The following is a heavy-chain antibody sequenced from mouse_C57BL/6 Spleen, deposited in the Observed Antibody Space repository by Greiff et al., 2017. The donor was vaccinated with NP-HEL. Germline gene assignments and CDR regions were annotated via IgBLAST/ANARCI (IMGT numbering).Heavy chain of an antibody. CDR3: TRVVGDYPFMMDY. CDR2: ISSGGDYI. D-gene: IGHD1-1*02. CDR1: GFTFSSYA. Sequence: EVMLVESGEGLVKPGGSLKLSCAASGFTFSSYAMSWVRQTPEKRLEWVAYISSGGDYIYYADTVKGRFTISRDNARNTLYLQMSSLKSEDTAMYYCTRVVGDYPFMMDYWGQGTSVTVSS. J-gene: IGHJ4*01. V-gene: IGHV5-9-1*02.